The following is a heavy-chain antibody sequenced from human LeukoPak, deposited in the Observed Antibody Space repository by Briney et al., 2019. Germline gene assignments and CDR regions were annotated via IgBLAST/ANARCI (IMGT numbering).Heavy chain of an antibody. V-gene: IGHV4-34*01. CDR3: ARDPSGYYVRWFDP. CDR2: INHSGST. D-gene: IGHD3-3*01. J-gene: IGHJ5*02. CDR1: GGSFSGYY. Sequence: PSETLSLTCAVYGGSFSGYYWSWIRQPPGKGLEWIGEINHSGSTNYNPSLKSRVTTSVDTSKNQFSLKLSSVTAADTAVYYCARDPSGYYVRWFDPWGQGTLVTVSS.